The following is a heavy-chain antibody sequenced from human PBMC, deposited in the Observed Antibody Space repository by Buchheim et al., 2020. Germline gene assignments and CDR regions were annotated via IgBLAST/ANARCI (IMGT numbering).Heavy chain of an antibody. V-gene: IGHV3-23*04. CDR3: AKYYDGSGYYYRHFDY. J-gene: IGHJ4*02. CDR1: GFTFSSYA. D-gene: IGHD3-22*01. Sequence: EVQLVESGGGLVQPGGFLRLSCAASGFTFSSYAMSWVRQAPGKGLEWVSAISGSGGSTYYADSVKGRFTISSANSKNTLNLQMNSLRAEDTAVYYCAKYYDGSGYYYRHFDYWGQGTL. CDR2: ISGSGGST.